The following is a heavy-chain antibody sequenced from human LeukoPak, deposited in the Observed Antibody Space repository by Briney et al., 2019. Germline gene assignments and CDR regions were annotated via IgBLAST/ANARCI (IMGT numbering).Heavy chain of an antibody. CDR3: ARRGWIQLWFYYYYYGMDV. V-gene: IGHV1-8*01. CDR2: MNPNSGNT. J-gene: IGHJ6*02. Sequence: GASVKVSCKASGYTFTSYDINWVRQATGQGLEWMGWMNPNSGNTGYAQKFQGRVTMTRNTSISTAYMELGSLRSEDTAVYYCARRGWIQLWFYYYYYGMDVWGQGTTVTVSS. D-gene: IGHD5-18*01. CDR1: GYTFTSYD.